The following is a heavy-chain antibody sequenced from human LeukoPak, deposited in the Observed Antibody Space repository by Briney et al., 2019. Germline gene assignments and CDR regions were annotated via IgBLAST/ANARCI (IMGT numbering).Heavy chain of an antibody. CDR2: INPNSGGT. D-gene: IGHD6-13*01. CDR3: ARSLISSSWYRSDY. V-gene: IGHV1-2*02. J-gene: IGHJ4*02. CDR1: GYTFTGYY. Sequence: ASVKVSCKASGYTFTGYYIHWVRQAPGQGPEWMGWINPNSGGTNYAQKFQDRVTMARDTSISTAYMDLSSLRSDDTAMFYCARSLISSSWYRSDYWGQGSLVTVSS.